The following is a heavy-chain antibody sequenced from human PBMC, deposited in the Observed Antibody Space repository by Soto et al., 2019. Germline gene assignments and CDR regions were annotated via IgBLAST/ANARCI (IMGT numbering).Heavy chain of an antibody. D-gene: IGHD2-8*01. Sequence: SETLSLTCTVSGGSISGYFWSWIRQPPGKGLEWIGYIHYSGSTNYNPSLKSRVAISVDTSKNQFSLKLSSVTAADTAVYYCARYHCPDGVCDSFDHWGQGTLVTVSS. V-gene: IGHV4-59*01. CDR2: IHYSGST. CDR3: ARYHCPDGVCDSFDH. J-gene: IGHJ4*02. CDR1: GGSISGYF.